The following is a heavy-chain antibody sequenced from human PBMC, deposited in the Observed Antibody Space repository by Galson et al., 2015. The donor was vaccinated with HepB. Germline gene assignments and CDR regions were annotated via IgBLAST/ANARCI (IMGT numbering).Heavy chain of an antibody. Sequence: SVKVSCKASGYTFTSYGISWVRQAPGQGLEWMGWISAYNGNTNYAQKLQGRVTMTTDTSTSTAYKELRSLRSDDTAVYYCARVVPAAILIWAFDYWGQGTLATVSS. CDR2: ISAYNGNT. D-gene: IGHD2-2*02. CDR3: ARVVPAAILIWAFDY. J-gene: IGHJ4*02. V-gene: IGHV1-18*04. CDR1: GYTFTSYG.